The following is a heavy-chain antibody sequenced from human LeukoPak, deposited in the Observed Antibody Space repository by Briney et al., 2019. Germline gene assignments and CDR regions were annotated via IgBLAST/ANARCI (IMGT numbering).Heavy chain of an antibody. CDR3: ARTHYHEKRVKWFDP. CDR1: GYTFLNYW. V-gene: IGHV5-51*01. J-gene: IGHJ5*02. CDR2: IYPGDSDT. Sequence: GESLKISCTASGYTFLNYWIGWLRQVPGKGLEWMGIIYPGDSDTIYNPSFQGQVTMSADRSINTAYLQWSSLQASDTAIYYCARTHYHEKRVKWFDPWGQGTLVSVSS. D-gene: IGHD3-10*01.